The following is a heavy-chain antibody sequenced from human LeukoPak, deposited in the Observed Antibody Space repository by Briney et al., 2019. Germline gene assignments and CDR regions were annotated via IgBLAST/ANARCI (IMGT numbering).Heavy chain of an antibody. CDR3: ARDSSGYSAEYFQH. CDR2: ISYDGSNK. CDR1: GFTFSSYA. V-gene: IGHV3-30-3*01. Sequence: PGGSPRLSCAASGFTFSSYAMHWVRQAPGKGLEWVAVISYDGSNKYYADSVKGRFTISRDNSKNTLYLQMNSLRAEDTAVYYCARDSSGYSAEYFQHWGQGTLVTVSS. J-gene: IGHJ1*01. D-gene: IGHD3-22*01.